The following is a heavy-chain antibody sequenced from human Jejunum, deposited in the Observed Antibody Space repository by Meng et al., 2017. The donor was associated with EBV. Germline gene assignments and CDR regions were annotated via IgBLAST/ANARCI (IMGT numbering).Heavy chain of an antibody. J-gene: IGHJ4*02. V-gene: IGHV4-4*02. CDR1: TDFISSYGR. CDR2: INQVGST. Sequence: GPILESGPGLVKPSGTLSLTCAVSTDFISSYGRWSWVRQPPGKGLEWLGEINQVGSTYYNPSLKSRVTISIDTSKRQFSLRLNSMTAADTAVYYCARASSERLLDYWGQGTLVTVSS. D-gene: IGHD1-14*01. CDR3: ARASSERLLDY.